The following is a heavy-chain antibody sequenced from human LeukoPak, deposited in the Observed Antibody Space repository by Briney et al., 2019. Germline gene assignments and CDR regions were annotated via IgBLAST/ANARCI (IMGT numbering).Heavy chain of an antibody. CDR3: ARFSRRRDAFDI. J-gene: IGHJ3*02. D-gene: IGHD2/OR15-2a*01. CDR1: GGSISSNSYY. CDR2: IYTSGST. V-gene: IGHV4-61*02. Sequence: SQTLSLTCTVSGGSISSNSYYWSWIRQPAGKGLEWIGRIYTSGSTNYNPSLKSRVTISVDTSKNQFSLKLSSVTAADTAVYYCARFSRRRDAFDIWGQGTMVTVSS.